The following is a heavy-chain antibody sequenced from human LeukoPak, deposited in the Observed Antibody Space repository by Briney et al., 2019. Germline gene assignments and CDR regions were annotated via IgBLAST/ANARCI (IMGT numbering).Heavy chain of an antibody. CDR1: GFTFSTYA. J-gene: IGHJ4*02. Sequence: GGSLRLSCAASGFTFSTYAMSWVRQAPGKGLEWVSGISGNAKTPSYADSVKGRFTISRDNSKNTLYLQMNSLRAEDTAVYYCARDLAVAGSYWGQGTLVTVSS. D-gene: IGHD6-19*01. V-gene: IGHV3-23*01. CDR2: ISGNAKTP. CDR3: ARDLAVAGSY.